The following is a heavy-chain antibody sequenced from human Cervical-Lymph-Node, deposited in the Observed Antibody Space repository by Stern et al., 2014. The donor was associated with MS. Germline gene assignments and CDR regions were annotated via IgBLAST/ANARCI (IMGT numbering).Heavy chain of an antibody. Sequence: EVQLVESGGGLVQPGGSLRLSCAASGFTFSSYWMHWVRQVPGKGLVWVSRINGDGTITTSADSVKGRFTISRDNAKNTLYLQMNSLRAEDTAVYYCAREREQLVRGWFDPWGQGTLVTVSS. CDR3: AREREQLVRGWFDP. CDR2: INGDGTIT. D-gene: IGHD6-6*01. CDR1: GFTFSSYW. J-gene: IGHJ5*02. V-gene: IGHV3-74*01.